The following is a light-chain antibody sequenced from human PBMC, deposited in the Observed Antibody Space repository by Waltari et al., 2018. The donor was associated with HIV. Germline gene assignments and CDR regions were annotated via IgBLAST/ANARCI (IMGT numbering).Light chain of an antibody. CDR2: GNV. Sequence: SVLTQPPSVSGAPGQRVTISCTGRSSTIGAGYDVHWYQQFPGSAPKLLINGNVNRPSGVPDRFSDSKSGTSASLAITGLQAEDEADYYCQSYDSSLSGSVFGGGTKLTVL. CDR1: SSTIGAGYD. CDR3: QSYDSSLSGSV. J-gene: IGLJ3*02. V-gene: IGLV1-40*01.